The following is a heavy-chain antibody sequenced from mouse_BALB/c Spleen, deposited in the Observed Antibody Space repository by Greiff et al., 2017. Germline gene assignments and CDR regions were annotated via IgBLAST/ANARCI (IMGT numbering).Heavy chain of an antibody. CDR3: ARKDYYGSRYGLAY. Sequence: EVKVVESGGGLVKPGGSLKLSCAASGFAFSSYDMSWVRQTPEKRLEWVAYISSGGGSTYYPDTVKGRFTISRDNAKNTLYLQMSSLKSEDTAMYYCARKDYYGSRYGLAYWGQGTLVTVSA. V-gene: IGHV5-12-1*01. CDR2: ISSGGGST. D-gene: IGHD1-1*01. CDR1: GFAFSSYD. J-gene: IGHJ3*01.